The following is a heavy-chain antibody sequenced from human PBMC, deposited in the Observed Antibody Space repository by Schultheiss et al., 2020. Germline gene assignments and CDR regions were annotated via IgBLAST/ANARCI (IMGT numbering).Heavy chain of an antibody. J-gene: IGHJ4*02. CDR2: INPNSGGT. CDR1: GYTFTGYY. D-gene: IGHD6-19*01. Sequence: ASVKVSCKASGYTFTGYYMHWVRQAPGQGLEWMGWINPNSGGTNYAQKFQGRVTMTRDTSISTAYMELSRLRSDDTAVYYCARDRVAVAGTGRFDYWGQGTLVTVSS. V-gene: IGHV1-2*02. CDR3: ARDRVAVAGTGRFDY.